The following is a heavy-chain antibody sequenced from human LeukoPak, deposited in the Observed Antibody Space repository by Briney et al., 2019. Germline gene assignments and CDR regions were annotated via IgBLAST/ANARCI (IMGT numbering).Heavy chain of an antibody. CDR1: GDSMSSNIYY. V-gene: IGHV4-39*01. Sequence: PSETLSLTCNVSGDSMSSNIYYWAWVRQPPRQSLEWIGSVFSTGSTYYNPSLGSRVAMSVDTSKSQFSLRLSSVTAADTGVYFWARLSLALGAAFDSWGQGTLVTVSS. J-gene: IGHJ5*01. CDR2: VFSTGST. CDR3: ARLSLALGAAFDS. D-gene: IGHD4/OR15-4a*01.